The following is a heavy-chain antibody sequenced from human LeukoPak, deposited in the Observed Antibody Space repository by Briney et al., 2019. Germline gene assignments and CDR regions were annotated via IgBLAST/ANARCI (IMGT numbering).Heavy chain of an antibody. Sequence: PSETLSLTCAVSGGSISSGGYSWSWIRQPPGKGLEWIGYIYHSGSTYYNPSLKSRVTISVDRSKNQFSLKLSSVTAADTAVYYCARGRYSGYDPDFDYWGQGTLVTVSS. CDR3: ARGRYSGYDPDFDY. V-gene: IGHV4-30-2*01. CDR1: GGSISSGGYS. CDR2: IYHSGST. D-gene: IGHD5-12*01. J-gene: IGHJ4*02.